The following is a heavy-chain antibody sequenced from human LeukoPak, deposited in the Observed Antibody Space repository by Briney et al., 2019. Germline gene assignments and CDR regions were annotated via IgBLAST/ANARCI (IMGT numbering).Heavy chain of an antibody. Sequence: SVKVSCKASGGTFSSYAISWVRQAPGQGLEWMGRIIPILGIANYAQKFQGRVTITADKSTSTAYMELSSLRSEDTAVYYCARDVVAAAGTFFLPLDYWGQGTLVTVSS. CDR1: GGTFSSYA. CDR2: IIPILGIA. V-gene: IGHV1-69*04. J-gene: IGHJ4*02. CDR3: ARDVVAAAGTFFLPLDY. D-gene: IGHD6-13*01.